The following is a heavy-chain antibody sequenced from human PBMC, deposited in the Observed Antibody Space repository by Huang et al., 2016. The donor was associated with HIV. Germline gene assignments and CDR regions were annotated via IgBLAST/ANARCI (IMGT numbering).Heavy chain of an antibody. D-gene: IGHD3-22*01. CDR2: IRASSGDT. CDR1: GYTFTSYG. Sequence: QIQLMQSGPELKQPGASVKVSCKASGYTFTSYGITWVRQAPGQGPAWMGWIRASSGDTEDAQKVQGRVTLTTDTSTNIAYMELRSLRSDDTAKYYCARDPKYHRIGYYRQRRGIDIWGQGTMVIVSS. J-gene: IGHJ3*02. CDR3: ARDPKYHRIGYYRQRRGIDI. V-gene: IGHV1-18*01.